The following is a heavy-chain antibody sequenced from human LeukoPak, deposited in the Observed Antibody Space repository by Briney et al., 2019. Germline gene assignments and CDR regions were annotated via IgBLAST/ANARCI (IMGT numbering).Heavy chain of an antibody. CDR1: GGSFSGYY. CDR2: IYYSGST. J-gene: IGHJ3*02. V-gene: IGHV4-59*01. CDR3: ARQAYSSSWVTGPAFDI. D-gene: IGHD6-13*01. Sequence: PSETLSLTCAVSGGSFSGYYWSWIRQPPGKGLEWIGYIYYSGSTNYNPSLKSRVTISVDTSKNQFSLKLSSVTAADTAVYYCARQAYSSSWVTGPAFDIWGQGTMVTVSS.